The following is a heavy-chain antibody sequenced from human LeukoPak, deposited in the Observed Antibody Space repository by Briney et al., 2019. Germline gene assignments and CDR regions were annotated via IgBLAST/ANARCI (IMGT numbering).Heavy chain of an antibody. CDR3: ADGYNGVGLFDC. J-gene: IGHJ4*01. CDR1: GFTFSNAW. CDR2: IYYSGST. D-gene: IGHD5-24*01. V-gene: IGHV4-59*05. Sequence: GSLRLSCAASGFTFSNAWMSWVRQAPGKGLEWIGSIYYSGSTYNPSLKSRVTISVDTSKNQFSLKLTSVTAADTAVYYCADGYNGVGLFDCWGHGTLVTVSS.